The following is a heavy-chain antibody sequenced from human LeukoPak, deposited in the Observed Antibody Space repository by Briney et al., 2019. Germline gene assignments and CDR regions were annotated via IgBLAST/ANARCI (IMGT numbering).Heavy chain of an antibody. V-gene: IGHV2-5*02. CDR2: IYWDDDK. CDR1: GFSLSTSGVG. Sequence: KESGPTLVNPTQTLTLTCTFSGFSLSTSGVGVGWIRQPPGKALEWLALIYWDDDKRYSPSLKSRLTITKDISKNQVVLTMTNMDPVDTATYYCAHARGTYYYGSGSYPFGNWGQGTLVTVSS. CDR3: AHARGTYYYGSGSYPFGN. D-gene: IGHD3-10*01. J-gene: IGHJ4*02.